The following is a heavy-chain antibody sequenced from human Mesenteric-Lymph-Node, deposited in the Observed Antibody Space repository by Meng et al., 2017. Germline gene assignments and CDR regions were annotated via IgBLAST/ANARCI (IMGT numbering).Heavy chain of an antibody. D-gene: IGHD1-26*01. CDR2: IYYSGST. CDR3: ARDRRYSGSYYVGWFDP. Sequence: SETLSLTCTVSGGSISSYYWSWIRQPPGKGLEWIGYIYYSGSTNYNPSLKSRVTISVDTSKNQFSLKLSSVTAADTAVYYCARDRRYSGSYYVGWFDPWGQGTLVTVSS. J-gene: IGHJ5*02. CDR1: GGSISSYY. V-gene: IGHV4-59*12.